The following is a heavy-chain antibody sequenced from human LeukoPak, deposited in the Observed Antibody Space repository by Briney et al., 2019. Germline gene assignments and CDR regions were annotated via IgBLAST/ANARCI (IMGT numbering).Heavy chain of an antibody. CDR2: IYYSGST. V-gene: IGHV4-59*01. J-gene: IGHJ4*02. D-gene: IGHD1-26*01. CDR1: GGSFSGYY. CDR3: ARGEDYVDY. Sequence: SETLSLTCAVYGGSFSGYYWSWIRQPPGKGLEWIGYIYYSGSTNYNPSLKSRVTISVDTSKNQFSLKLSSVTAADTAVYYCARGEDYVDYWAREPWSPSPQ.